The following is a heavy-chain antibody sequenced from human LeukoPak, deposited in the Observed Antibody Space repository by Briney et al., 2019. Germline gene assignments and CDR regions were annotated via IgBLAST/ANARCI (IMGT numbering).Heavy chain of an antibody. V-gene: IGHV1-46*01. D-gene: IGHD2-21*01. CDR3: WIGGYCGGDCYTDAFDI. CDR2: INPSGGST. CDR1: GYTFTSYY. J-gene: IGHJ3*02. Sequence: SVKVSCKASGYTFTSYYMHWVRQAPGQGLEWMGIINPSGGSTSYAQKFQGRVTMTRDTSTSTVYMELSSLRSEDTAVYYCWIGGYCGGDCYTDAFDIWGQGTMVTVSS.